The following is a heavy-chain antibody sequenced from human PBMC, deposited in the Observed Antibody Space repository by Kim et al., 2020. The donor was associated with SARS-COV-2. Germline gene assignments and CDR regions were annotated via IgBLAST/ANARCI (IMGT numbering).Heavy chain of an antibody. CDR3: ARDLVATIPEGTYYYYMDV. D-gene: IGHD5-12*01. Sequence: SRVTISVDTSKNQFSLKLSSVTAADTAVYYCARDLVATIPEGTYYYYMDVWGKGTTVTVSS. J-gene: IGHJ6*03. V-gene: IGHV4-59*01.